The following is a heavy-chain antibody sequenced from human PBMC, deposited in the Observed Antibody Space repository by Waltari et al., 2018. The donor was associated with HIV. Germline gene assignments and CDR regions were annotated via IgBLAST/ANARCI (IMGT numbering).Heavy chain of an antibody. V-gene: IGHV3-23*01. CDR3: AKASSASCYASLHY. Sequence: EVQLLDSGGGLVQPGGSLRLSCAASGFRFSSSAMSWVRQAPGKGLEWVSVISGSGDSTFYADSVKCRFTISRDDSKNTLYLQMNSLSAEYTAVYYCAKASSASCYASLHYWGQGTLVTVSS. J-gene: IGHJ4*02. CDR2: ISGSGDST. D-gene: IGHD2-2*01. CDR1: GFRFSSSA.